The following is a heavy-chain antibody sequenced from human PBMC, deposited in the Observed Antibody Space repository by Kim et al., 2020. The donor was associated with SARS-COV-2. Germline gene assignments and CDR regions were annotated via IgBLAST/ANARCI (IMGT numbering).Heavy chain of an antibody. CDR3: ARFRVFDY. CDR2: ISYDGSNK. Sequence: GGSLRLSCAASGFTFSSYAMHWVRQAPGKGLEWVAVISYDGSNKYYADSVKGRFTISRDNSKNTLYLQMNSLRAEDTAVYYCARFRVFDYWGQGTLVTVSS. J-gene: IGHJ4*02. CDR1: GFTFSSYA. V-gene: IGHV3-30*04.